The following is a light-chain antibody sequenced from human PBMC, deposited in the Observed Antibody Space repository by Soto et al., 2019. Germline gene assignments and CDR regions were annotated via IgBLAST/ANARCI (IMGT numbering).Light chain of an antibody. CDR2: DAS. Sequence: EIVLTQSPATLSLSLGERATLSCRASQSIGSYLAWYQHKLGQPPRLLXYDASNRATGIPVRFSGSGSGTDFTLTISSLETEDFAVYYCQQRSTWPPFSFGPGTKVDIK. CDR3: QQRSTWPPFS. V-gene: IGKV3-11*01. CDR1: QSIGSY. J-gene: IGKJ3*01.